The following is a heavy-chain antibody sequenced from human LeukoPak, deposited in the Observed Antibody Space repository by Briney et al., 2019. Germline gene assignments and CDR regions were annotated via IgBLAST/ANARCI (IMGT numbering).Heavy chain of an antibody. V-gene: IGHV3-74*01. CDR3: ARVRYYDFWSGYYPFDP. Sequence: GGSLRLSCAASGFTFSSYWMHWVRQAPGKGLVWVSRINGDGSSTSYADFVKGRFTISRDNAKNTLYLQMNSLRAEDTAVYYRARVRYYDFWSGYYPFDPWGQGTLVTVSS. CDR1: GFTFSSYW. CDR2: INGDGSST. J-gene: IGHJ5*02. D-gene: IGHD3-3*01.